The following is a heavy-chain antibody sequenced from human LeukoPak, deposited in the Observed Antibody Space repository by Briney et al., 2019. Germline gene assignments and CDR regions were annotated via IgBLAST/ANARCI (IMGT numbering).Heavy chain of an antibody. Sequence: PGRSLRLSCAASGFTFSSYTMHWVRQAPGKGLEWVAVISYDGSNKYYANSVKGRFTISRDNSKNTLYLQMNSLRAEDTAVYYCARGGWSMIVANTPHYWGQGTLVTVSS. CDR3: ARGGWSMIVANTPHY. V-gene: IGHV3-30-3*01. CDR2: ISYDGSNK. CDR1: GFTFSSYT. D-gene: IGHD3-22*01. J-gene: IGHJ4*02.